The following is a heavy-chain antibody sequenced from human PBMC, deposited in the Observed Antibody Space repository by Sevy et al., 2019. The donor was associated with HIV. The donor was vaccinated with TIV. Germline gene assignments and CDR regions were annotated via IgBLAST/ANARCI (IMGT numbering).Heavy chain of an antibody. CDR2: IYPGDSDT. Sequence: GESLKISCKGSGYSFTSYWIAWVRQMPGKGLEWMGIIYPGDSDTRYSPSFQGQVTISADKSISTAYLQWSSLKASDXXMYYCAGQSDILTGFGGFHDNWFDPWGQGTLVTVSS. V-gene: IGHV5-51*01. CDR1: GYSFTSYW. CDR3: AGQSDILTGFGGFHDNWFDP. J-gene: IGHJ5*02. D-gene: IGHD3-9*01.